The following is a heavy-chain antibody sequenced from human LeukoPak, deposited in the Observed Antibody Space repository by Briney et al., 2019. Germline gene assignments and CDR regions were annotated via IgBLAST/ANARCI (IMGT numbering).Heavy chain of an antibody. CDR2: IKQDGSEK. J-gene: IGHJ6*03. D-gene: IGHD2-2*01. V-gene: IGHV3-7*01. Sequence: GGSLRLSCAASGFTFSSYWMSWVRQAPGKGLEWVANIKQDGSEKYYVDSVKGRFTISRDNAKNSLYLQMNSLRAEDTAVYYCARGSMDQLLYYYYYYMDVWGKGTTVTVSS. CDR3: ARGSMDQLLYYYYYYMDV. CDR1: GFTFSSYW.